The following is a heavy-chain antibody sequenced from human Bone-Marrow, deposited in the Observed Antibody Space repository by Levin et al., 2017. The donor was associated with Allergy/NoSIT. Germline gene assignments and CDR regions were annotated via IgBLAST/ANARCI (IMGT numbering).Heavy chain of an antibody. V-gene: IGHV3-23*01. CDR3: AKDRSATIFGVVDAFDI. J-gene: IGHJ3*02. CDR2: ISGSGGST. CDR1: GFTFSSYA. Sequence: GGSLRLSCAASGFTFSSYAMSWVRQAPGKGLEWVSAISGSGGSTYYADSVKGRFTISRDNSKNTLYLQMNSLRAEDTAVYYCAKDRSATIFGVVDAFDIWGQGTMVTVSS. D-gene: IGHD3-3*01.